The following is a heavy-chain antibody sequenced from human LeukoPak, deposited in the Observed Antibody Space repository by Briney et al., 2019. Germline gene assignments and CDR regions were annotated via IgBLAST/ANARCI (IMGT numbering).Heavy chain of an antibody. CDR2: ISYDGSNK. CDR1: GFTFSSYA. Sequence: PGGSLRLSCAASGFTFSSYAMHWVRQAPGKGLEWVAVISYDGSNKYYADSVKGRFTISRDNSKNTLYLQMNSLRAEDTAVYYCARGSDYGDYVVDYWGQGTLVTVSS. J-gene: IGHJ4*02. V-gene: IGHV3-30-3*01. CDR3: ARGSDYGDYVVDY. D-gene: IGHD4-17*01.